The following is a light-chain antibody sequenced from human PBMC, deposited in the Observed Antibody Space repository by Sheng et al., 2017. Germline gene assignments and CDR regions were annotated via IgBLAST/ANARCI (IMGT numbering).Light chain of an antibody. CDR2: DTS. CDR3: QQYYNWPATWT. V-gene: IGKV3-15*01. Sequence: EIVMTQSPATQSVSPGESATLSCRASQPVSNKVAWYQQKPGQAPRLLIYDTSARATGIPARFSGSGSGTEFTLTISSLQSEDFAVYYCQQYYNWPATWTFGQGTKVEIK. CDR1: QPVSNK. J-gene: IGKJ1*01.